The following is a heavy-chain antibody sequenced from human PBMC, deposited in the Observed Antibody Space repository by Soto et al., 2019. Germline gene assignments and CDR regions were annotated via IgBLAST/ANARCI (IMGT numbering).Heavy chain of an antibody. CDR1: GYTFTSYG. J-gene: IGHJ6*02. V-gene: IGHV1-18*01. Sequence: QVQLVQSGAEVKKPGASVKVSCKASGYTFTSYGISWVRQAPGQGLEWMGWISAYNGNTNYAQKLQGRVTMTTDTSTSTADMERRSLRSDDTAVYYCARDGSGSYYYYWLNGMDVWGQGTTVTVSS. D-gene: IGHD3-10*01. CDR2: ISAYNGNT. CDR3: ARDGSGSYYYYWLNGMDV.